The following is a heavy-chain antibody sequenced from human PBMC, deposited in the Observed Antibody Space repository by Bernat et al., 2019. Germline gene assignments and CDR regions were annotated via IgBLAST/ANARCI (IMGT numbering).Heavy chain of an antibody. D-gene: IGHD6-19*01. Sequence: QVQLVQSGAEVKKPGSSVKVSCKASGGTFSSYTISWVRQAPGQGLEWMGRIIPILGIANYAQKFQGRVTITADKSTSTAYMELSSLRSEDTAVYYCASLVGQWLPNGVDYWGQGTLVTVSS. V-gene: IGHV1-69*02. CDR3: ASLVGQWLPNGVDY. CDR1: GGTFSSYT. CDR2: IIPILGIA. J-gene: IGHJ4*02.